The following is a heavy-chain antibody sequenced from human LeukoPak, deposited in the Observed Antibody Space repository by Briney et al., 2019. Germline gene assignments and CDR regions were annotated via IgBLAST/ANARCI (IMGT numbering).Heavy chain of an antibody. CDR2: IIPLFGIV. V-gene: IGHV1-69*02. D-gene: IGHD5-18*01. J-gene: IGHJ6*02. CDR1: GGTFSSHT. Sequence: ASVKVSCKASGGTFSSHTISWVRQAPEQGLEWMGRIIPLFGIVNYAQKFQDRVTITADKSTSTAYMEVSSLRSEDTAVYYCARIPSGDVDTAMVMCYHYGMDVWGQGTTVTVSS. CDR3: ARIPSGDVDTAMVMCYHYGMDV.